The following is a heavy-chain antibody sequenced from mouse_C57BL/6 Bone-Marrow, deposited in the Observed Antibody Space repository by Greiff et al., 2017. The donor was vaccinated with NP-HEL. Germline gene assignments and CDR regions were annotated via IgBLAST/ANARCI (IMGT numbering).Heavy chain of an antibody. CDR2: INPSNGGT. Sequence: QVQLQQPGTELVKPGASVKLSCKASGYTFTSYWMHWVKQRPGQGLEWIGNINPSNGGTNYNEKFKSKATLTVDKSSSTAYMQLSSLTSEDAAVYYCARDWIYYYGSSYSENAMDYWGQGTSVTVSS. CDR1: GYTFTSYW. D-gene: IGHD1-1*01. V-gene: IGHV1-53*01. J-gene: IGHJ4*01. CDR3: ARDWIYYYGSSYSENAMDY.